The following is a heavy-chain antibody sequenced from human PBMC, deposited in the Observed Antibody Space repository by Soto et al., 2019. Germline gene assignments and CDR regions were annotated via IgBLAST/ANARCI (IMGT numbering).Heavy chain of an antibody. CDR3: ARQGRRPTYYYYGMDV. CDR1: GGSISSSSYY. J-gene: IGHJ6*02. V-gene: IGHV4-39*01. CDR2: IYYSGST. D-gene: IGHD3-10*01. Sequence: PSDTLSLTCTVSGGSISSSSYYWGWNRQPPGKGLEWIGSIYYSGSTYYNPSLKSRVTISVDTSKNQFSLKLSSVTAADTAVYYCARQGRRPTYYYYGMDVWGQGTTVTVSS.